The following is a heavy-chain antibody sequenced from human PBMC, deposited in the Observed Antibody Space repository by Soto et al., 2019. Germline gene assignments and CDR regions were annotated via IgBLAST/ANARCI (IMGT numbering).Heavy chain of an antibody. D-gene: IGHD2-21*01. CDR2: INPNNGAT. Sequence: QEQLVQSGAEVKEPGASLKVSCKASGDTFTTNYRHWVRQAPGQGLEWMGRINPNNGATLYAQEFQGRLILTTDTSTSTVYMDLNSVKSEDSAVYYCASRVLCDMDVWGQGTTVTVSS. CDR3: ASRVLCDMDV. J-gene: IGHJ6*02. V-gene: IGHV1-46*01. CDR1: GDTFTTNY.